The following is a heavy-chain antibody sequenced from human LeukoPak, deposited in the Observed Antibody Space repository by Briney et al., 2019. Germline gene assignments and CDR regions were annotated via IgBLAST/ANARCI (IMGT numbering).Heavy chain of an antibody. V-gene: IGHV1-69*13. CDR2: IIPIFGAA. D-gene: IGHD3-3*01. CDR1: GGTFSSYA. CDR3: ARPGVFGVEDYYFDY. J-gene: IGHJ4*02. Sequence: SVKVSCKASGGTFSSYAISWVRQAPGQGLEWMGGIIPIFGAANYAQKFQGRVTITADESTSTAYMELSSLRSEDTAVYYCARPGVFGVEDYYFDYWGQGTLVTVSS.